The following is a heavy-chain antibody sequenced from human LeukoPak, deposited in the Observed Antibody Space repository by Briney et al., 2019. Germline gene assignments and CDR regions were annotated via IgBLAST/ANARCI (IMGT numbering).Heavy chain of an antibody. CDR2: IRSKAYGGTT. D-gene: IGHD1-26*01. V-gene: IGHV3-49*04. CDR3: TRDTSWELLRGYYYGMDV. Sequence: PGGSLRLSCTASGFTFGDYAMSWVRQAPGKGLEWVGFIRSKAYGGTTEYAASVKGRFTISRDDSKSIAYLQMNSLKTEDTAVYYCTRDTSWELLRGYYYGMDVWGQGTTVTVSS. CDR1: GFTFGDYA. J-gene: IGHJ6*02.